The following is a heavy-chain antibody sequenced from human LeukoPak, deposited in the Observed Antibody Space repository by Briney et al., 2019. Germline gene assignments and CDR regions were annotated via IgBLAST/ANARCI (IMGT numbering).Heavy chain of an antibody. Sequence: SVKVSCKASGGTFSSYAISWVRQAPGQGLEWMGRIIPILGTANYAQKFQGRVTITADKSTSTAYMELSSLRSEDTAVYYCARDRRSSWSQHFDYWGQGTLVTVSS. CDR3: ARDRRSSWSQHFDY. J-gene: IGHJ4*02. V-gene: IGHV1-69*04. CDR1: GGTFSSYA. CDR2: IIPILGTA. D-gene: IGHD6-13*01.